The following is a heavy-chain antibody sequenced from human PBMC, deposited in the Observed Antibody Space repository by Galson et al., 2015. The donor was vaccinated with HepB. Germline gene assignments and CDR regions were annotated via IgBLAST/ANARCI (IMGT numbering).Heavy chain of an antibody. Sequence: SLRLSCAASGFTFSSYAIHWVRQAPGMGLEWVALISYDGSNKYYADSVKGRFTISRDNSKNALYLQMNSLTTEDTAVYYCARDGGGVSYGAAYWYFDFWGRGTLVTVSS. CDR2: ISYDGSNK. CDR3: ARDGGGVSYGAAYWYFDF. V-gene: IGHV3-30-3*01. J-gene: IGHJ2*01. CDR1: GFTFSSYA. D-gene: IGHD2-8*02.